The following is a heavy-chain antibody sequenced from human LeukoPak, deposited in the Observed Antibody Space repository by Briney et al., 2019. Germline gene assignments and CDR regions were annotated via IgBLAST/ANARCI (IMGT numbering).Heavy chain of an antibody. CDR3: ARHSGGGWYTNWFDP. D-gene: IGHD6-19*01. CDR2: IYYSETT. J-gene: IGHJ5*02. CDR1: GGSISNHY. Sequence: PSETLSVTCIVPGGSISNHYWSWIRHPPGKGLEWIGYIYYSETTNYNPSLNSRVTISMETSKNQCSLKLSSVTAADTAVYYCARHSGGGWYTNWFDPWGQGTPVTVSS. V-gene: IGHV4-59*08.